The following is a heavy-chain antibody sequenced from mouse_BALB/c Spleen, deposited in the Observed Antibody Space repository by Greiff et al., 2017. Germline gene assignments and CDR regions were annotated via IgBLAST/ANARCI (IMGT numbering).Heavy chain of an antibody. V-gene: IGHV3-6*02. Sequence: EVKLQESGPGLVKPSQSLSLTCSVTGYSITSGYYWNWIRQFPGNKLEWMGYISYDGSNNYNPSLKNRISITRDTSKNQFFLKLNSVTTEDTATYYCAETGTGFDYWGQGTTLTVSS. J-gene: IGHJ2*01. CDR3: AETGTGFDY. D-gene: IGHD4-1*01. CDR2: ISYDGSN. CDR1: GYSITSGYY.